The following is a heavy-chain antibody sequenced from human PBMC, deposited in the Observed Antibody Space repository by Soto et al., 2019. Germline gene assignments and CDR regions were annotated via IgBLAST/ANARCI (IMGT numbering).Heavy chain of an antibody. V-gene: IGHV1-18*01. CDR3: ARESWQLERSGWFDP. D-gene: IGHD6-6*01. CDR2: ISAYNGNT. J-gene: IGHJ5*02. Sequence: GASVKVSCKASGYTFTSYGISWVRQAPRQGLEWMGWISAYNGNTNYAQKLQGRVTMTTDTSTSTAYMELRSLRSDDTAVYYCARESWQLERSGWFDPWGQGTLVTVSS. CDR1: GYTFTSYG.